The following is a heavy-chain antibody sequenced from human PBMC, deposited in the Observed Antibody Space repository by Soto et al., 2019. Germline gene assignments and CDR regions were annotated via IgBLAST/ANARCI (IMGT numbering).Heavy chain of an antibody. Sequence: ASVKVSCKASGGTFSSYAISWVRQAPGQGLEWMGGIIPIFGTPNYAQKFQGRVTITAGESTSTVYMELSRLRSEDTAVFYCAREYNWNSSYYGIDVWGHGTTVP. D-gene: IGHD1-7*01. CDR1: GGTFSSYA. V-gene: IGHV1-69*13. CDR3: AREYNWNSSYYGIDV. CDR2: IIPIFGTP. J-gene: IGHJ6*02.